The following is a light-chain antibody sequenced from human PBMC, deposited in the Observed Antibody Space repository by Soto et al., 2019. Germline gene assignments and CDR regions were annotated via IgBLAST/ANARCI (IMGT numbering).Light chain of an antibody. CDR1: SRDVGGYDY. V-gene: IGLV2-14*03. J-gene: IGLJ2*01. CDR3: CSFTSITGVVV. CDR2: DVS. Sequence: QSALTQPASVSGSPGQSITISCTGSSRDVGGYDYVSWYQQHPGKAPKLMIYDVSNRPSGVSNRFSGSKSGNTASLTISGLQAEDEADYYCCSFTSITGVVVFGGGTKLTVL.